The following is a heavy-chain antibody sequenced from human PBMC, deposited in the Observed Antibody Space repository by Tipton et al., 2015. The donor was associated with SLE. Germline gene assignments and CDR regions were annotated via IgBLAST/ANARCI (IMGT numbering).Heavy chain of an antibody. D-gene: IGHD6-19*01. J-gene: IGHJ2*01. CDR2: IFSSGDT. Sequence: TLSLTCTVSGGSISSGYYFWSWVRQPAGRGLEWFGRIFSSGDTNYNPSLKSRVTISLDTSKNQVSLRLTSLTAADTAVYYCARVVRSGWDLLNGYFDLWGRGTLVTVSS. V-gene: IGHV4-61*02. CDR3: ARVVRSGWDLLNGYFDL. CDR1: GGSISSGYYF.